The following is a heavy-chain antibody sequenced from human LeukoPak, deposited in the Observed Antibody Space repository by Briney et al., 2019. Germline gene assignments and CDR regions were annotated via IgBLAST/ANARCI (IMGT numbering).Heavy chain of an antibody. D-gene: IGHD3-10*01. J-gene: IGHJ6*02. CDR3: ARAMVEYHYGMDV. V-gene: IGHV1-2*02. CDR1: GYTFSDYY. Sequence: ASVKVSCKASGYTFSDYYMHWVRQAPGQGLEWMGWINPDSGVTNHAQKFEGRVTMTRDTSISTVYMELSRLRSDDTAVYYCARAMVEYHYGMDVWGQGTTVIVS. CDR2: INPDSGVT.